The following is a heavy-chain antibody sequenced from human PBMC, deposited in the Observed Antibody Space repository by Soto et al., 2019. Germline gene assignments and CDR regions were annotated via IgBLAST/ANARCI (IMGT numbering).Heavy chain of an antibody. CDR1: SGSDRSSSYY. CDR3: ARVAYYYGMDV. J-gene: IGHJ6*02. Sequence: QLQLQESGPGLVKASETLSLTCSVSSGSDRSSSYYWGWIRQPPGKGLELIGSRYYSWSTYYNPSLKSQVTISVDTSENCFSLTLTSVTAADTAVYYCARVAYYYGMDVWGQGTTVTVSS. V-gene: IGHV4-39*01. CDR2: RYYSWST. D-gene: IGHD2-21*01.